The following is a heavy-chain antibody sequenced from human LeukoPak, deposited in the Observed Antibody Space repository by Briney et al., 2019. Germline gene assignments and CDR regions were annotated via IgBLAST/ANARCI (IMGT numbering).Heavy chain of an antibody. CDR3: AKVREYSSSWYNEWGFDY. CDR2: ISYDGSNK. Sequence: GKSLRLSCAASGFTFSAYSMHWVRQAPGKGLEWVAVISYDGSNKYYADSVKGRFTISRDNSKNTLYLQMNSLRAEDTAVYYCAKVREYSSSWYNEWGFDYWGQGTLVTVSS. V-gene: IGHV3-30-3*01. J-gene: IGHJ4*02. CDR1: GFTFSAYS. D-gene: IGHD6-13*01.